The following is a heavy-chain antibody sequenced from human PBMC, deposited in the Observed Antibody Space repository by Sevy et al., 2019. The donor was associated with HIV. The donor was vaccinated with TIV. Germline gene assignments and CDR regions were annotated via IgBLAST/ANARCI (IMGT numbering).Heavy chain of an antibody. J-gene: IGHJ3*02. CDR2: ISAYNGNT. V-gene: IGHV1-18*04. CDR1: GYTFTSYG. D-gene: IGHD3-22*01. Sequence: ASVKVSCKASGYTFTSYGISWVRQAPGQGLEWMGWISAYNGNTNYAQKLQGRVTMTTDTSTSTAYMELRSLRSDDTAVYYCARGGAYYYDISGSDDAFDIWGQGTMVTVSS. CDR3: ARGGAYYYDISGSDDAFDI.